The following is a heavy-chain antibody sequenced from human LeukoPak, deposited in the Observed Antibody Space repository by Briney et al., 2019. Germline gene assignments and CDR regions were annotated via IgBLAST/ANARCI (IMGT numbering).Heavy chain of an antibody. CDR2: IYPGDSDT. Sequence: GESLQISCKGSGYRFTSYWIGWVRQMPGKGLEWMGIIYPGDSDTRYSPSFQGQVTISADKSISTAYLQWSSLKASDTAMYYCARTYTGYCSSTSCYRPGAFDIWGQGTMVTVSS. V-gene: IGHV5-51*01. J-gene: IGHJ3*02. D-gene: IGHD2-2*01. CDR1: GYRFTSYW. CDR3: ARTYTGYCSSTSCYRPGAFDI.